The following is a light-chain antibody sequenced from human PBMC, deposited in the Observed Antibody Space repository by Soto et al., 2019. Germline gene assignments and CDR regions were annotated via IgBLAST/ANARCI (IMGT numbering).Light chain of an antibody. CDR2: GSS. Sequence: EIVLTQSPGTLSLSPGERATLSCRASQSVSSNYLAWYQQKPGHTPRLLIYGSSSMATGIPDRISGSGSGTDFNLTISRLEPEDFAVYDCQHYGSYPPRYTFGEGTKLEIK. V-gene: IGKV3-20*01. CDR3: QHYGSYPPRYT. CDR1: QSVSSNY. J-gene: IGKJ2*01.